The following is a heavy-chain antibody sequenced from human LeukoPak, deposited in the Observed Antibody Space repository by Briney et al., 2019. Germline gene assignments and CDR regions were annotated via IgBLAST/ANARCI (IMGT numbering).Heavy chain of an antibody. Sequence: GGSLRLSCAASGFTFSSYDMHWVRQVPGKGLEWVSAIGTAGDTYYPAYVKGRFTISRENAKNSLYLQMNSLRAEDTAVYYCVRVYRKWFDPWGQGALVAVSS. J-gene: IGHJ5*02. D-gene: IGHD3-16*02. V-gene: IGHV3-13*01. CDR3: VRVYRKWFDP. CDR1: GFTFSSYD. CDR2: IGTAGDT.